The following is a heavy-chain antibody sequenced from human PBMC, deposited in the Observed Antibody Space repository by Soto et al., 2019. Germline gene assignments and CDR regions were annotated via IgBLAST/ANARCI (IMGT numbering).Heavy chain of an antibody. CDR2: MKPNSGNT. CDR3: ARDKTSSGMDV. Sequence: QVQLVQSGAEVKKPGASVKVSCKASGYTFTSYDINWVRQATGQGLEWMGWMKPNSGNTGSAQKSQGRATMTRNTSISTAYMELSSLRSDATAVYYCARDKTSSGMDVWGQGTTVTVSS. J-gene: IGHJ6*02. V-gene: IGHV1-8*01. CDR1: GYTFTSYD.